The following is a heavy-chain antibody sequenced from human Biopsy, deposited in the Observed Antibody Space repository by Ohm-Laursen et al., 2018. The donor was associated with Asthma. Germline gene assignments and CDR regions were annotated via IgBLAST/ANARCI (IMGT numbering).Heavy chain of an antibody. CDR1: GFTFSDYW. D-gene: IGHD3-3*02. V-gene: IGHV3-7*01. J-gene: IGHJ1*01. CDR3: ARTFHFWSPYHAEHYQP. CDR2: IKHDGSEK. Sequence: SLRLSCAASGFTFSDYWMSWVRQVPGKGLEWVANIKHDGSEKNHVDSLKGRFTISRDNAKNSLYLQMNSLRAEDTAVYYCARTFHFWSPYHAEHYQPWGQGTLATVSS.